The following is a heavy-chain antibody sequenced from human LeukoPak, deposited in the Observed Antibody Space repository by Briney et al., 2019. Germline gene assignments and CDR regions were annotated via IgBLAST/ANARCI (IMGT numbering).Heavy chain of an antibody. D-gene: IGHD6-13*01. V-gene: IGHV1-24*01. Sequence: ASVKVSCKVSGYTLTELSMHWVRQAPGKGLEWVGGFDPEDGETIYAQKFQGRVTMTEDTSTDTAYMELSSLRSEDTAVYYCARGLLPGSSHYYYYGMDVWGQGTTVTVSS. CDR3: ARGLLPGSSHYYYYGMDV. J-gene: IGHJ6*02. CDR1: GYTLTELS. CDR2: FDPEDGET.